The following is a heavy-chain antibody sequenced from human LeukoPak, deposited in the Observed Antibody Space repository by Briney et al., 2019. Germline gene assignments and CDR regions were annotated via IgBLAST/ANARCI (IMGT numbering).Heavy chain of an antibody. CDR2: INHSGST. Sequence: PSETLSLTCAVYGGSFSGYYWSWIRQPPGKGLEWIGEINHSGSTNYNPSLKSRVTISVDTSKNQFSLELSSVTAADTAVYYCARKAARYFDYWGQGTLVTVSS. J-gene: IGHJ4*02. D-gene: IGHD6-6*01. CDR3: ARKAARYFDY. V-gene: IGHV4-34*01. CDR1: GGSFSGYY.